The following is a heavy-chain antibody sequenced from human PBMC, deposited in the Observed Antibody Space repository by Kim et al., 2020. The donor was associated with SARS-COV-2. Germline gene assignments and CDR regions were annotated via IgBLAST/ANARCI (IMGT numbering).Heavy chain of an antibody. CDR2: RT. J-gene: IGHJ4*02. Sequence: RTGYADCMKGRVNISRDNAKNRLYLQINSLTLEDTAFYYCIKDIVAGGADSWGPGTLVTVSS. D-gene: IGHD3-16*01. V-gene: IGHV3-9*01. CDR3: IKDIVAGGADS.